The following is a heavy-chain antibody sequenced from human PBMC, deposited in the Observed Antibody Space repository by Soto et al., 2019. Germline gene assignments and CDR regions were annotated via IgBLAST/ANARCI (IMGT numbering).Heavy chain of an antibody. CDR3: AHPRGYGVFDAYDI. CDR2: LTPSGGET. CDR1: GFTFSTYA. D-gene: IGHD4-17*01. Sequence: AGWSLRLSCEASGFTFSTYAMSWVRQAPGKGLEWVSALTPSGGETFYADSVKGRFTISRDNSMNALYLQMNSLRIEDTAVYYCAHPRGYGVFDAYDIWGQGTMVTVSS. J-gene: IGHJ3*02. V-gene: IGHV3-23*01.